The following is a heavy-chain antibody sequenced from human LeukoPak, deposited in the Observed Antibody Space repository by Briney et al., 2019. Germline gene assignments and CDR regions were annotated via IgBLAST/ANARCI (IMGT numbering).Heavy chain of an antibody. Sequence: SETLSLTCTVSGGSISSYYWSWIRQPPGKGLEWIGYIYYSGSTNYNPSLKSRVTISVDTSKNQFSPKLSSVTAADTAVYYCARHRGAYGGSLFDPWGQGTLVTVSS. CDR2: IYYSGST. D-gene: IGHD4-23*01. J-gene: IGHJ5*02. CDR3: ARHRGAYGGSLFDP. V-gene: IGHV4-59*01. CDR1: GGSISSYY.